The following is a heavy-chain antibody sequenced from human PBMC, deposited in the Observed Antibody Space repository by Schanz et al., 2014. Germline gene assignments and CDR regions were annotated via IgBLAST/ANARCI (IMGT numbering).Heavy chain of an antibody. CDR1: GFSFSTHW. Sequence: VQLVESGGGLVQPGGSVRLSCGASGFSFSTHWMAWVRQAPGKGLEWVANIGDDGAGIYYLDSVRGRFTISRDNTKNFIQLEMNNLKAEETAVYFWATEACGQNDLDTEPHKYTWMDVWGKGTTVTVSS. CDR3: ATEACGQNDLDTEPHKYTWMDV. V-gene: IGHV3-7*01. D-gene: IGHD1-1*01. J-gene: IGHJ6*04. CDR2: IGDDGAGI.